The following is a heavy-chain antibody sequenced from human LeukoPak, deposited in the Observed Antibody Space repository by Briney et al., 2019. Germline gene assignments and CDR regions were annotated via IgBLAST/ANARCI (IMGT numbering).Heavy chain of an antibody. CDR1: GGSFSGYY. CDR3: ASYQLAFDY. V-gene: IGHV4-34*01. Sequence: SETLSLTCAVYGGSFSGYYWSWLRQPPGKGLEWIGEINHSGSTNYNPSLKSRVTISVDTSKNQFSLKQSSVTAADTAVYYCASYQLAFDYWGQGTLVTVSS. J-gene: IGHJ4*02. D-gene: IGHD6-13*01. CDR2: INHSGST.